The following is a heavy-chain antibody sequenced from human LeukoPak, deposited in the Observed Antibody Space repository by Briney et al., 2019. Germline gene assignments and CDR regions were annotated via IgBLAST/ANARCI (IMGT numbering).Heavy chain of an antibody. V-gene: IGHV4-59*01. J-gene: IGHJ5*02. CDR2: IHYSGRT. Sequence: PSETLSLTCTVSGGSIISYYWSWIPQPPGKGLEWIGYIHYSGRTNYNPSLKSRVTMSLDTSKNHFSLKLRSVTAADTAVYYCARVSPDTATDYGWFDPWGQGSLVTVSS. CDR1: GGSIISYY. D-gene: IGHD5-18*01. CDR3: ARVSPDTATDYGWFDP.